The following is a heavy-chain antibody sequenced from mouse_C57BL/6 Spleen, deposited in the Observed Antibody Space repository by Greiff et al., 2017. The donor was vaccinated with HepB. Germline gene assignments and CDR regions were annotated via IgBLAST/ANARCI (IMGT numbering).Heavy chain of an antibody. V-gene: IGHV2-2*01. J-gene: IGHJ3*01. Sequence: QVQLKQSGPGLVQPSQSLSITCTVSGFSLTSYGVHWVRQSPGKGLEWLGVIWSGGSTDYNAAFISRLSISKDNSKSQVFFKMNSLQADDTAIDYCARDSPFAYWGQGTLVTVSA. CDR3: ARDSPFAY. CDR1: GFSLTSYG. CDR2: IWSGGST.